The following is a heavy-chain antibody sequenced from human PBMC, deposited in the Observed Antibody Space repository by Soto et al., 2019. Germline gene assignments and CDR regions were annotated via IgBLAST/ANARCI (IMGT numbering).Heavy chain of an antibody. CDR3: ARTGGIYYYYGMDV. V-gene: IGHV3-7*03. Sequence: GGSLRLSCAASGFTFSSYWMSWVRQAPGKGLEWVANIKQDGSEKYYVDSVKGRFTISRDNAKNSLYLQMNSLRAEDTAVYYCARTGGIYYYYGMDVWGQGTTVTVSS. CDR1: GFTFSSYW. J-gene: IGHJ6*02. CDR2: IKQDGSEK.